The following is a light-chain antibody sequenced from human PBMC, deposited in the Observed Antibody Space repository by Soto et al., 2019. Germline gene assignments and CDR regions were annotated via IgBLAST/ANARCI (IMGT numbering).Light chain of an antibody. CDR3: QSADSSGTYRV. CDR1: ALAKQI. CDR2: KDS. V-gene: IGLV3-25*03. Sequence: SYELTQPPSVSVSPGQTARIICSGDALAKQIAYWYQQKPGQAPALVIYKDSERPSGIPERFSGSNSGTTVTLTISGVQAEDEADYYCQSADSSGTYRVFGGGTKVTVL. J-gene: IGLJ2*01.